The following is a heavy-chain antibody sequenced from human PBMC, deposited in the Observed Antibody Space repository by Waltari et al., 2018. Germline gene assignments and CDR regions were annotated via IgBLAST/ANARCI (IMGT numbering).Heavy chain of an antibody. J-gene: IGHJ4*02. Sequence: QVQLVESGGGVVQPGRSLRLSCAASGFTFSSYAMHWVRQAPGKGLEWVAVISYDGSNKYYADAVKGRFTISRDNSKNTLYLQMNSLRAEDTAVYYCAREGDYGGNANGGYFDYWGQGTLVTVSS. CDR1: GFTFSSYA. D-gene: IGHD4-17*01. V-gene: IGHV3-30-3*01. CDR3: AREGDYGGNANGGYFDY. CDR2: ISYDGSNK.